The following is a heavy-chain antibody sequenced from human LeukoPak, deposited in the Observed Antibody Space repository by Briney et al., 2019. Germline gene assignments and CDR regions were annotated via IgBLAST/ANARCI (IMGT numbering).Heavy chain of an antibody. Sequence: GGSLRLSCAASGFTFSSYAMSWVRQAPAKGLEWVSAISGSGGSTYYADSVKGRFTISRDNSKNTLYLQMNSLRAEDTAVYYCAKDRRKVAGRLLLSNGMDVWGQGTTVTVSS. J-gene: IGHJ6*02. D-gene: IGHD6-19*01. V-gene: IGHV3-23*01. CDR2: ISGSGGST. CDR3: AKDRRKVAGRLLLSNGMDV. CDR1: GFTFSSYA.